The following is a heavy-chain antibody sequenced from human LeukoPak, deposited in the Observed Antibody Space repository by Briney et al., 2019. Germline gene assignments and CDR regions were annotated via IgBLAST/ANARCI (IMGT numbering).Heavy chain of an antibody. CDR3: ARGRETGRGNYYMDV. J-gene: IGHJ6*03. Sequence: SETLSLTCTVSGGSISSYYWSWIRQPPGKGLEWIGYIYYSGSTNYNPSLKSRVTISVDTSKNQFSLKLSSVTAADTAVYYCARGRETGRGNYYMDVWGKGTTVTVSS. V-gene: IGHV4-59*01. CDR1: GGSISSYY. D-gene: IGHD3-16*01. CDR2: IYYSGST.